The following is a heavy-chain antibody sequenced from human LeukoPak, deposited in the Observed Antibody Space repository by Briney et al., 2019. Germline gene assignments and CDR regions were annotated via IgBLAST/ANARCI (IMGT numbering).Heavy chain of an antibody. V-gene: IGHV4-59*08. Sequence: PSETLSLTCTVSGGSISGYFLSWIRQSPGKGLEWIAYISYSGSTSYNPSLKSRVTISVDTSKDQFSLKLTSVTAADTAVYYCARHGAAMVTYPLDYWGQGTLVTVSS. J-gene: IGHJ4*02. CDR1: GGSISGYF. CDR3: ARHGAAMVTYPLDY. CDR2: ISYSGST. D-gene: IGHD5-18*01.